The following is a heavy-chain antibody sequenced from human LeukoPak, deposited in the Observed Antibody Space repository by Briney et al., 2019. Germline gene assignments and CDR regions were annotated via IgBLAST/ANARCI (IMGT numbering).Heavy chain of an antibody. Sequence: GGSLRLSCAAAGFTFSDYYMSWIRQARENGLELVSYISSSSSYTNYADSVKGRFTISRDNVKNSLYLQMNSLRAEDTAVYYCARDMVRGVNAFDIWGQGTMVTVSS. CDR2: ISSSSSYT. J-gene: IGHJ3*02. V-gene: IGHV3-11*05. D-gene: IGHD3-10*01. CDR3: ARDMVRGVNAFDI. CDR1: GFTFSDYY.